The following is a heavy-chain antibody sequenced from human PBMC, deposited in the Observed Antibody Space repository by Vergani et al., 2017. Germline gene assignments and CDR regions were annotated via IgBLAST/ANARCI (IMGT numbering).Heavy chain of an antibody. CDR1: GGSISSYY. Sequence: QVQLQESGPGLVKPSETLSLTCTVSGGSISSYYWSWIRQPPGKGLEWIGYIYYSGSTNYNPYLKRRVTISVDTSKNQFSLKLSSVTAADTAVYYCARDGQQLIRRDAFDIWGQGTMVTVSS. V-gene: IGHV4-59*01. J-gene: IGHJ3*02. CDR3: ARDGQQLIRRDAFDI. D-gene: IGHD6-13*01. CDR2: IYYSGST.